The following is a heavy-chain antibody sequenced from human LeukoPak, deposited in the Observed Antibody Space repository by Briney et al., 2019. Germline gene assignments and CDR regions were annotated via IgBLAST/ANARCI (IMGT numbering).Heavy chain of an antibody. Sequence: PGGSLRLSCAASRFTFSSYAMSGVRQAPGKGLEWVSAISGSGGSTYYADSVKGRFTISRDNAKNTLYLQMNRLRAEDTAVYYCAKFGGGYDSDDAFDIWGQGTMVTASS. CDR3: AKFGGGYDSDDAFDI. J-gene: IGHJ3*02. CDR1: RFTFSSYA. D-gene: IGHD5-12*01. CDR2: ISGSGGST. V-gene: IGHV3-23*01.